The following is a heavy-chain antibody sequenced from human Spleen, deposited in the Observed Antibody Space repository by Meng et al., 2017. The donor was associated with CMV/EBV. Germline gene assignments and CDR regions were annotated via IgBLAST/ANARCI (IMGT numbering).Heavy chain of an antibody. CDR2: TYYRSKWYN. D-gene: IGHD6-6*01. J-gene: IGHJ4*02. Sequence: ISVDSVSSNSAAWSWIRQSPSRGLEWLGRTYYRSKWYNDYAVSVKSRITINPDTSKNQFSLQLNSVTPEDTAVYYCARGKARLGFDYWGQGTLVTVSS. CDR3: ARGKARLGFDY. CDR1: VDSVSSNSAA. V-gene: IGHV6-1*01.